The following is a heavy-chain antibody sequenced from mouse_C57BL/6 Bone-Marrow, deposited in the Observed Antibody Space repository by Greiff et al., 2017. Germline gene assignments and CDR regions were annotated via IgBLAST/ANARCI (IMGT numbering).Heavy chain of an antibody. J-gene: IGHJ1*03. CDR3: TTGMVDV. CDR2: IDPENGDT. Sequence: VQLQQSGAELVRPGASVKLSCTASGFNIKDDYMHWVKQRPEQGLEWIGWIDPENGDTDYASKFQGQATITADTSSNTAYLQLSSLTSEDTAVYYCTTGMVDVWGTGTTVTVSS. CDR1: GFNIKDDY. D-gene: IGHD2-3*01. V-gene: IGHV14-4*01.